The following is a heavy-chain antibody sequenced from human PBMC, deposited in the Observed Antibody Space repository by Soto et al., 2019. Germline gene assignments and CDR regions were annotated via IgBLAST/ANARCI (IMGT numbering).Heavy chain of an antibody. CDR1: GGSISSGGYY. J-gene: IGHJ4*02. Sequence: QVQLQESGPGLVKPSQTLSLTCTVSGGSISSGGYYWRWIRQHPGKGLEWIGYIYYSGSTYYNPSLKSRVTISVDTSKNQFSLKLNSVTAADTAVYYCARSSTSANYFDYWGQGTLVTDSS. D-gene: IGHD2-2*01. CDR3: ARSSTSANYFDY. CDR2: IYYSGST. V-gene: IGHV4-31*03.